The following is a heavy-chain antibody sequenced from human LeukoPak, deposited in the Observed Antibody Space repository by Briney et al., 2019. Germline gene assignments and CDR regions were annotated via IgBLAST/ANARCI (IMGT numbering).Heavy chain of an antibody. V-gene: IGHV1-18*01. CDR2: ISAYNGNT. J-gene: IGHJ6*02. Sequence: ASVKVSCKASGYTFTSYGIGWVRQAPGQGLEWMGWISAYNGNTNYAQKLQGRVTMTTDTSTSTAYMELRSLRSDDTAVYYCAREGSRYSRKKYGMDVWGQGTTVTVSS. CDR3: AREGSRYSRKKYGMDV. CDR1: GYTFTSYG. D-gene: IGHD6-13*01.